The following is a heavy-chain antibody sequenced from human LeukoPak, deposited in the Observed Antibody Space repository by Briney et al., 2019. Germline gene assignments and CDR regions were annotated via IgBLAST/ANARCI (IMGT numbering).Heavy chain of an antibody. D-gene: IGHD3-10*01. V-gene: IGHV1-46*01. CDR3: ARGRASMVRGVNFDY. CDR2: INSSGGST. CDR1: GYTFTSYY. Sequence: ASVKVSCKASGYTFTSYYMHWVRQAPGQGLEWMGIINSSGGSTSYAQKFQGRVTITRDTSTSTVYMELSSLRSEDTAVYYCARGRASMVRGVNFDYWGQGTLVTVSS. J-gene: IGHJ4*02.